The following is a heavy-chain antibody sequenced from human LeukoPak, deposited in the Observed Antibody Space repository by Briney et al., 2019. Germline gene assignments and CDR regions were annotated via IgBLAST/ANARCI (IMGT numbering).Heavy chain of an antibody. CDR1: GFDFSSNW. V-gene: IGHV3-74*01. D-gene: IGHD2-21*02. Sequence: GGSLRLSCAASGFDFSSNWMHWVRHAPGQGLVWVSRIKGDGISTNYADSVKGRFTISRDNAQNSMYLQMNSLRVEDTAVYYCTSWGDTTAEYFQRWGQGTLVTVSS. J-gene: IGHJ1*01. CDR2: IKGDGIST. CDR3: TSWGDTTAEYFQR.